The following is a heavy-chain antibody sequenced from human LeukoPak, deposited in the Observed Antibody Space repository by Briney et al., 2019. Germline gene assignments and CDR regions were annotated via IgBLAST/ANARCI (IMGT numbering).Heavy chain of an antibody. CDR3: ARQRYSDY. D-gene: IGHD1-1*01. CDR1: GFTFSRYW. CDR2: IKEDGSEN. Sequence: PGGSLRLSCAASGFTFSRYWMTWVSQAPGKGLEWVANIKEDGSENSYVESVKGRFTISRDNAKNSLYLQLNSLRAEDTAVYFCARQRYSDYWGQGTLVTVSS. J-gene: IGHJ4*02. V-gene: IGHV3-7*01.